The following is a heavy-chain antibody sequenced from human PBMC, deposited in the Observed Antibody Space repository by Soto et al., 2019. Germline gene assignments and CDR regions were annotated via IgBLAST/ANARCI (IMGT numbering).Heavy chain of an antibody. V-gene: IGHV4-31*03. CDR1: GASITSGGFH. CDR3: ARDGENYNYFAMDV. D-gene: IGHD3-10*01. CDR2: IYASGRT. Sequence: VQLQESGPGLVEPSQTLSLICSVSGASITSGGFHWNWVRQRPGKGLEWIGYIYASGRTYSKPSLDSRFSFSFNTSKNQSYLRLISLNASDTAVYYCARDGENYNYFAMDVWGQGPPVIVSS. J-gene: IGHJ6*02.